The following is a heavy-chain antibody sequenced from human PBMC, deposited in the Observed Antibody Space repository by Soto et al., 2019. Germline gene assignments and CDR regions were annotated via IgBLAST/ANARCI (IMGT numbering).Heavy chain of an antibody. Sequence: GGSLRLSCAASGFTFSSYGMHWVRQVPGKGLEWVAVIWYDGSNKYYADSVKGRFTISRDNSKSTLYLQMNSLRAEDTAVYYCARDQGYCSGGSCYSRPFDYWGQGT. D-gene: IGHD2-15*01. J-gene: IGHJ4*02. CDR1: GFTFSSYG. CDR2: IWYDGSNK. CDR3: ARDQGYCSGGSCYSRPFDY. V-gene: IGHV3-33*01.